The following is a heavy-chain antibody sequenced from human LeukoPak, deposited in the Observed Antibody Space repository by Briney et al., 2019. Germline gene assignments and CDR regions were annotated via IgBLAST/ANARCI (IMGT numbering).Heavy chain of an antibody. J-gene: IGHJ4*02. V-gene: IGHV3-64D*06. D-gene: IGHD4-17*01. CDR1: GFTFSSYA. Sequence: QPGGSLRLSCSASGFTFSSYAMHWVRQAPGKGLEYVSAISSNGGSTYYADSVKGRSTISRDNSKNTLYLQMSSLRAEDTAVYYCVKGGTTVTTLFYFDYWGQGTLVTVSS. CDR3: VKGGTTVTTLFYFDY. CDR2: ISSNGGST.